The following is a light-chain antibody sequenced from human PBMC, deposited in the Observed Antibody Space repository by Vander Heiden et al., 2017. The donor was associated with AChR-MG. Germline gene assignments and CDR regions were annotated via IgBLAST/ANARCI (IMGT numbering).Light chain of an antibody. CDR3: QQYYSTPPEFT. Sequence: DILMPQPPASLAVSLGERATINCKSSQSVLYSSNNKNYLAWYQQKPGQPPKLLIYWASTRESGVPDRFSGSGSGTDFTLTISSLQAEDVAVYYCQQYYSTPPEFTFGPGTKVDIK. CDR2: WAS. J-gene: IGKJ3*01. CDR1: QSVLYSSNNKNY. V-gene: IGKV4-1*01.